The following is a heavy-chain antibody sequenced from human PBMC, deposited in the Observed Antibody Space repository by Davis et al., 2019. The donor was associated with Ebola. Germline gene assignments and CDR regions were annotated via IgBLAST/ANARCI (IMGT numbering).Heavy chain of an antibody. V-gene: IGHV3-49*04. CDR1: GFTFGASD. Sequence: PGGSLRLSCTVSGFTFGASDMSWVRQAPGKGLEWVGFIRSKAYGGTTQYGASVKGRFTISRDDSKSIAYLQMNSLKTEDTAVYYCTRPTLKYTSSWFFDHWGRGTQVTVSS. CDR2: IRSKAYGGTT. D-gene: IGHD6-13*01. CDR3: TRPTLKYTSSWFFDH. J-gene: IGHJ4*02.